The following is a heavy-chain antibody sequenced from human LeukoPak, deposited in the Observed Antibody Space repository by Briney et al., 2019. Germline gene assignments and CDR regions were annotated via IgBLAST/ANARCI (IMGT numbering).Heavy chain of an antibody. D-gene: IGHD6-13*01. CDR2: IWYDGSNK. V-gene: IGHV3-33*01. CDR1: GFTFSSYG. J-gene: IGHJ3*02. CDR3: ARDGGTSSWPFDAFGS. Sequence: GGSLRLSCAASGFTFSSYGMHWVGQAPGKGLEWGAVIWYDGSNKYYADSVKGRFTISRDNSKSTLYLQMNSLRAEDTAVYYCARDGGTSSWPFDAFGSWGQGTMVTVSS.